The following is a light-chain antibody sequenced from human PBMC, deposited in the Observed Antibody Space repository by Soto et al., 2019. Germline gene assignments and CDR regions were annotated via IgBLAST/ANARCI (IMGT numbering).Light chain of an antibody. V-gene: IGLV1-44*01. CDR3: QSYDSGVTGSV. CDR1: SSNIGSNT. CDR2: SNN. J-gene: IGLJ1*01. Sequence: QSVLTQPPSASGTPGQRVAISCSGSSSNIGSNTVNWYQQFPETAPKLLIYSNNQRPSGVPDRFSGSKSGTSASLAISGLQSEDEADYYCQSYDSGVTGSVFGTGTKLTVL.